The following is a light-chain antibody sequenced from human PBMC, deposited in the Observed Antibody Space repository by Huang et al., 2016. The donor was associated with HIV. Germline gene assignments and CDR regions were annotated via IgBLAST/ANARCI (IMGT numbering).Light chain of an antibody. Sequence: EIVMTQSPATLSVSPGERATLSCRASQSITSNLAWYQQKPGQAPRLLIYAASTRANGSPARFSGSGSGTEFTLSISSLQSEDFAVYYCQQYNNWPPWTFGQGTKVEIK. CDR2: AAS. J-gene: IGKJ1*01. CDR3: QQYNNWPPWT. CDR1: QSITSN. V-gene: IGKV3-15*01.